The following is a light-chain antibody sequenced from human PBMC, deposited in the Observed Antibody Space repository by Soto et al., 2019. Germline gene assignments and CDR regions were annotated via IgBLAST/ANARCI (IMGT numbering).Light chain of an antibody. CDR3: SSYAGSTNFV. CDR2: DVI. V-gene: IGLV2-8*01. Sequence: QSVLTQLPSASGSPGQSVTISCTGTSSDVGGYNYVSWYQQHPGKAPRLMIYDVIKRPSGVPDRFSGSKSGNTASLTVSGLQAEDEADYYCSSYAGSTNFVFGPGTKLPVL. J-gene: IGLJ1*01. CDR1: SSDVGGYNY.